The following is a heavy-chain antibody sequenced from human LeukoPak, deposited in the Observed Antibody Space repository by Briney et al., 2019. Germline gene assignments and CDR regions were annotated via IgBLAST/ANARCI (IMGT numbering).Heavy chain of an antibody. V-gene: IGHV3-9*03. Sequence: GRSLRLSCAASGFTFDDYAVHWVRQAPGKGLEWVSGISWNSGSIGYADSVKGRFTISRDNAKNSLYLQMNSLRAEDMALYYCAKDFRQDPLDAFDIWGQGTMVTVSS. J-gene: IGHJ3*02. CDR1: GFTFDDYA. CDR2: ISWNSGSI. CDR3: AKDFRQDPLDAFDI.